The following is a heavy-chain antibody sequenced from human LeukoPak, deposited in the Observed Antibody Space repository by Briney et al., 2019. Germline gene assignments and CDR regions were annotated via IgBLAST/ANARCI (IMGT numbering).Heavy chain of an antibody. J-gene: IGHJ4*02. CDR1: DFNFVTYG. D-gene: IGHD2-8*01. V-gene: IGHV3-21*01. CDR3: ARDGGLNGIYLGFDY. CDR2: ISSRSNYI. Sequence: GGSLRLSCAASDFNFVTYGMTWVRQAPGKGLEWVSSISSRSNYIYYADSVKGRFTISRDNAKNSLYLQMNSLRAEDTAVYYCARDGGLNGIYLGFDYWGQGTLVTVSS.